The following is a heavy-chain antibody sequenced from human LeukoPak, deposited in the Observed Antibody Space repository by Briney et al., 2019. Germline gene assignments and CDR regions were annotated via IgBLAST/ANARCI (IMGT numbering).Heavy chain of an antibody. CDR2: ISYDGSNK. V-gene: IGHV3-30-3*01. CDR1: GFTFSGYA. CDR3: ARDLDTARAFDI. D-gene: IGHD5-18*01. Sequence: GGSLRLSCAASGFTFSGYAMHWVRQAPGKGLEWVAVISYDGSNKYYADSVKGRFTISRDNSKNTLYLQMNSLRAEDTAVYYCARDLDTARAFDIWGQGTMVTVSS. J-gene: IGHJ3*02.